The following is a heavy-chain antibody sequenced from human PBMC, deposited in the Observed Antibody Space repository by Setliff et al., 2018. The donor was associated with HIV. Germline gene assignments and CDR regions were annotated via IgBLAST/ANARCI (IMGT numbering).Heavy chain of an antibody. Sequence: GGSLRLSCAASGFTFSPYWMHWVRQAPGKGLVWVSRINSDGTSTTYADSVKGRFTISRDNAKNTLYLQMNSLGAEDTAVYYCARDLSYDYDRSSDTFDYWGQGTLVTVSS. CDR1: GFTFSPYW. CDR2: INSDGTST. V-gene: IGHV3-74*03. J-gene: IGHJ4*02. D-gene: IGHD3-22*01. CDR3: ARDLSYDYDRSSDTFDY.